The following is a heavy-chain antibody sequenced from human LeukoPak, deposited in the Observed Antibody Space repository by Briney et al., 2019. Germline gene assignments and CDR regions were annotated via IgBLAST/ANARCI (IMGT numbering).Heavy chain of an antibody. CDR2: INPNSGGT. V-gene: IGHV1-2*02. CDR3: ARREGGSGWYGDNWFDP. Sequence: GASVKVSCKASGYTFTGYYMFWVRQAPGQGLEWMGWINPNSGGTNYAQKFQGRVTMTRDTSISTAYMELSRLRSDDTAVYYCARREGGSGWYGDNWFDPWGQGTLVTVSS. D-gene: IGHD6-19*01. J-gene: IGHJ5*02. CDR1: GYTFTGYY.